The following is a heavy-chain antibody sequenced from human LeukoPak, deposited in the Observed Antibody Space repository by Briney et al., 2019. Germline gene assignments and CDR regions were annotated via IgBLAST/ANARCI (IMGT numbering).Heavy chain of an antibody. CDR3: ARAVNLDYDSSGYYGY. CDR2: IYPGDSDT. V-gene: IGHV5-51*01. Sequence: GESLRISCKGSGYSFTSYWIGWVRQMPGKGLEWMGIIYPGDSDTRHSPSFQGQVTISADKSISTAYLQWSSLKASDTAMYYCARAVNLDYDSSGYYGYWGQGTLVTVSS. CDR1: GYSFTSYW. D-gene: IGHD3-22*01. J-gene: IGHJ4*02.